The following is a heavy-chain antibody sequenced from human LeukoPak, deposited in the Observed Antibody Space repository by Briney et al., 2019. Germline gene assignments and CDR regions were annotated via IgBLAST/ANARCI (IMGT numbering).Heavy chain of an antibody. CDR1: GYTFTGYY. CDR3: LIQNWNLDY. J-gene: IGHJ4*02. D-gene: IGHD1-1*01. V-gene: IGHV1-2*02. CDR2: INPNSGGT. Sequence: ALVKVSCKAFGYTFTGYYMHWVRRAPGQGLEWMGWINPNSGGTNYAQKFQGRVTMTRDTSISTAYMELSRLRSDDTAVYYCLIQNWNLDYWGQGTLVTVSS.